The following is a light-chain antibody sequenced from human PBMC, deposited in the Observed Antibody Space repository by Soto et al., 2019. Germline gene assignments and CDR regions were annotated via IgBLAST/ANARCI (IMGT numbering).Light chain of an antibody. J-gene: IGLJ1*01. Sequence: QSVLTQPASVSGSPGQSITISCTGTSSDVGAYNFVSWYLQYPGKAPKVIIFEVRKRPSGVSNRFSGSKSGGTASLTISGLQAEDEADYYCSSYRSSTTFVVGTGTKVTVL. CDR1: SSDVGAYNF. CDR2: EVR. V-gene: IGLV2-14*01. CDR3: SSYRSSTTFV.